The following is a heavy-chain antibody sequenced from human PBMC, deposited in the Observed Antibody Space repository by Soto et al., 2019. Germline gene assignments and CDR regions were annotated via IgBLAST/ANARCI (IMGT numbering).Heavy chain of an antibody. CDR1: GFTFGSYS. CDR2: ISSSSSTI. Sequence: GGSLRLSCAASGFTFGSYSMNWVRQAPGKGLEWVSYISSSSSTIYYADSVKGRFTISRDNAKNSLYLQMNSLRAEDTAVYYCARENGIHYYGSGSTYYYYYYMDVWGKGTTVTVSS. V-gene: IGHV3-48*01. J-gene: IGHJ6*03. D-gene: IGHD3-10*01. CDR3: ARENGIHYYGSGSTYYYYYYMDV.